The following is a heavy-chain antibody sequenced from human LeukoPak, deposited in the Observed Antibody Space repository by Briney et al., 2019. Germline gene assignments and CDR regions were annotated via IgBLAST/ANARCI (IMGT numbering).Heavy chain of an antibody. V-gene: IGHV4-39*07. CDR1: GDSITSGNFY. J-gene: IGHJ5*01. D-gene: IGHD2-21*01. CDR2: IFHSGST. CDR3: ARQIAVVEPTDPNWFDS. Sequence: SETLSLTCSVSGDSITSGNFYWAWIRQPPGKGLEWVGSIFHSGSTYYSPSLESRLTMSLDTSTGHFSLRLTSVTAADTAIYYCARQIAVVEPTDPNWFDSWGQGTLVTVSS.